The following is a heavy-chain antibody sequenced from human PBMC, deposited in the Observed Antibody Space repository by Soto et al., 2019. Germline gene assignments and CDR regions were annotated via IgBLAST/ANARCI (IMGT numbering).Heavy chain of an antibody. D-gene: IGHD1-1*01. CDR3: ARGRYGDY. CDR2: ISAHNGNT. J-gene: IGHJ4*02. Sequence: QVHLVQSGAEVKKPGASVKVSCKASGYTFTSYGITWVRQAPGQGREWMGWISAHNGNTDYAQKLQGRVIVTRDTSTSTAYMELRGLISDDTAVYYCARGRYGDYWGQGALVTVSS. V-gene: IGHV1-18*01. CDR1: GYTFTSYG.